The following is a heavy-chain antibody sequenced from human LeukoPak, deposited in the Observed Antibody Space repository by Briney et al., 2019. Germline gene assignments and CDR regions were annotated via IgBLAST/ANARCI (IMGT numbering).Heavy chain of an antibody. V-gene: IGHV3-30*01. CDR1: GFTFSSYA. J-gene: IGHJ1*01. Sequence: GGSLRLSCAASGFTFSSYAMHWVRQAPGKGLEWVAVISYDGSNKYYADSVKGRLTISRDNSKNTLYLQMNSLRAEDTAVYYCARDRGIVVVPAAILGYFQHWGQGTLVTVSS. CDR3: ARDRGIVVVPAAILGYFQH. CDR2: ISYDGSNK. D-gene: IGHD2-2*02.